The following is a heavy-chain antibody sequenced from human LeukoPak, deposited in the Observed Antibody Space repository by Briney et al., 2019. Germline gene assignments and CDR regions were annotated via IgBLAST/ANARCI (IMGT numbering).Heavy chain of an antibody. D-gene: IGHD5-18*01. CDR3: ARSGYSYGPAPDY. CDR1: GGTFSSYA. J-gene: IGHJ4*02. V-gene: IGHV1-69*13. CDR2: IIPIFGTA. Sequence: ASVKVSCKASGGTFSSYAISWVRQAPGQGLEWMGGIIPIFGTANYAQKFQGRVTITADESTSTAYMELSSLRSEDTAVYYCARSGYSYGPAPDYWGQGTLVTVSS.